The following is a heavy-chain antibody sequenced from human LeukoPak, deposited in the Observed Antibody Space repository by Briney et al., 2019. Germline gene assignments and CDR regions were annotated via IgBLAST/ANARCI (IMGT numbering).Heavy chain of an antibody. CDR1: GYTFTSYG. Sequence: ASVKVSCKASGYTFTSYGISWVRQAPGQGLEWMGWISAYNGNTNYAQKFQGRVTITGDTSASTAYMELSSLRSEDTAVYYCARDMYSGYDSWGQGTLVTVSS. CDR3: ARDMYSGYDS. V-gene: IGHV1-18*01. D-gene: IGHD5-12*01. J-gene: IGHJ5*02. CDR2: ISAYNGNT.